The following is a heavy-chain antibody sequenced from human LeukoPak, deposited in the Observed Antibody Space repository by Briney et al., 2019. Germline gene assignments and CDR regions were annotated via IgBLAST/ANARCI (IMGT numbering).Heavy chain of an antibody. CDR2: ISGSSTYT. CDR3: ARAYSSSFNFDY. V-gene: IGHV3-11*06. Sequence: GGSLRLSCAASGFTFSDYYMSWIRQAPGKGLEWVSYISGSSTYTNYAESVKGRFTISRDNAKNLLYLQMNSLRAEDTAVYYCARAYSSSFNFDYWGQGTLVTVSS. D-gene: IGHD6-6*01. CDR1: GFTFSDYY. J-gene: IGHJ4*02.